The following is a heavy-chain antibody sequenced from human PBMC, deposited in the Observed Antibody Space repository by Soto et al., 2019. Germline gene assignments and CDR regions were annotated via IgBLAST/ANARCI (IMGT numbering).Heavy chain of an antibody. D-gene: IGHD6-13*01. V-gene: IGHV4-34*01. Sequence: PSETLSLSCAVYGGSFSGYYWSWIRQPPGKGLEWIGEINHSGSTNYNPSLKSRVTISVDTSKNQFSLKLSSVTAADTAVYYCARGVAAVTPTTHTPTYFDYWGQGTLVTVSS. J-gene: IGHJ4*02. CDR2: INHSGST. CDR3: ARGVAAVTPTTHTPTYFDY. CDR1: GGSFSGYY.